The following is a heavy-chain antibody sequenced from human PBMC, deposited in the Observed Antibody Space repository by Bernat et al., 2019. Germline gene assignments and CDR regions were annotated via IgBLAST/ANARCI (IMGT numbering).Heavy chain of an antibody. Sequence: EVQLVESGGGLVKPGGSLRLSCAASGFTFSSYSMNWVRQAPGKGLEWVSSISSSSSYIDYADSVKGRFTISRDNAKNSLYLQMNSLRAEDTAVYYCARDLKQLVGTYYYYGMDVWGQGTTVTVSS. CDR3: ARDLKQLVGTYYYYGMDV. J-gene: IGHJ6*02. D-gene: IGHD6-6*01. CDR2: ISSSSSYI. CDR1: GFTFSSYS. V-gene: IGHV3-21*01.